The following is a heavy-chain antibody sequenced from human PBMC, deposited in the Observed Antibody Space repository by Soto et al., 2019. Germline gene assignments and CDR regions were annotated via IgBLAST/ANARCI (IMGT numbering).Heavy chain of an antibody. J-gene: IGHJ5*02. CDR3: ARHPHRYSGSLSDDP. CDR1: GGSISSSSYY. CDR2: IYYSGST. D-gene: IGHD1-26*01. V-gene: IGHV4-39*01. Sequence: QLQLQESGPGLVKPSETLSLTCTVSGGSISSSSYYWGWIRQPPGKGLEWIGSIYYSGSTYYNPSLKSRVTISVDTSKNQFSLKLSSVTAADTAVYYCARHPHRYSGSLSDDPWGQGTLVTVSS.